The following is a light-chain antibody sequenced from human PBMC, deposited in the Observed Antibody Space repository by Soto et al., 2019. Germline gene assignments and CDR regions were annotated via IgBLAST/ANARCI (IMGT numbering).Light chain of an antibody. J-gene: IGKJ1*01. CDR1: QSISTW. V-gene: IGKV1-5*01. CDR2: DAS. Sequence: DIQMIQSPSTLSASAGDTVXITCRASQSISTWLAWYQQKPGKAPKLLIFDASSLRSGVPSRFSGSGSGTEFTLTFNSLQPDDFATYYCQQHDSYSWTFGQGTKVDIK. CDR3: QQHDSYSWT.